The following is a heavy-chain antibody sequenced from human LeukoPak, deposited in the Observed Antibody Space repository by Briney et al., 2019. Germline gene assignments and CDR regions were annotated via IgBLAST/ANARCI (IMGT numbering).Heavy chain of an antibody. CDR2: ISAYNGKT. CDR3: ARRSHFKTVRGDDAFDI. D-gene: IGHD3-10*01. CDR1: GYTFNNYG. Sequence: ASVKVSFKASGYTFNNYGISWVRQAPGQGLEWMGWISAYNGKTNYVQKLQGRVTMTTDTSTSTAYMELRSLRSDDTAVYYCARRSHFKTVRGDDAFDIWGQGTMVIVSS. J-gene: IGHJ3*02. V-gene: IGHV1-18*01.